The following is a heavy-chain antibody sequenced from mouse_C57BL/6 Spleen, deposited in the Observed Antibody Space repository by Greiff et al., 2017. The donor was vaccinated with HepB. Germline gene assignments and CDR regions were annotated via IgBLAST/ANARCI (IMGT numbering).Heavy chain of an antibody. CDR1: GYTFTDYN. J-gene: IGHJ1*03. CDR3: ARMVTTVVDWYFDV. D-gene: IGHD1-1*01. V-gene: IGHV1-22*01. CDR2: INPNNGGT. Sequence: EVQLQQSGPELVKPGASVKMSCKASGYTFTDYNMHWVKQSHGKSLEWIGYINPNNGGTSYNQKFKGKATLTVNKSSSTAYMELRSLTSEDSAVYYCARMVTTVVDWYFDVWGTGTTVTVSS.